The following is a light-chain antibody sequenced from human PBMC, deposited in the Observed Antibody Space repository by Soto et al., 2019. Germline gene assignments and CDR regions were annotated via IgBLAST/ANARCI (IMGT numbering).Light chain of an antibody. CDR3: QHYNSYSEA. CDR1: QTISSW. V-gene: IGKV1-5*03. J-gene: IGKJ1*01. Sequence: EIQMTQSPATLYGSVGDIVTINCRASQTISSWLAWYQQKPGKAPKLLIYKASTLKSGVPSRFSGSGSGTEFTLTISSLQPDDFATYYCQHYNSYSEAFGQGTKVDIK. CDR2: KAS.